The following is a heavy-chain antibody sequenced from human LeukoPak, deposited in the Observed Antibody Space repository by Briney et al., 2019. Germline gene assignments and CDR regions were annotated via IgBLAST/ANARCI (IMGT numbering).Heavy chain of an antibody. CDR2: IYSGGST. CDR3: ATNTEY. CDR1: GLTFSSYV. D-gene: IGHD1-14*01. J-gene: IGHJ4*02. Sequence: GGSLRLSCAASGLTFSSYVMSWVRQAPGKGLEWVSVIYSGGSTYYADSVKGRFTISRDNSKNTLYLQMNSLRAEDTAVYYCATNTEYWGQGTLVTVSS. V-gene: IGHV3-53*01.